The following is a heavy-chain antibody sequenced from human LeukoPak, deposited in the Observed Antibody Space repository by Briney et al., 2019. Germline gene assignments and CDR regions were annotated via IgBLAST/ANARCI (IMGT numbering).Heavy chain of an antibody. J-gene: IGHJ4*02. V-gene: IGHV3-49*04. Sequence: GSLTLSCTVSGFTFEDFAMTWVRQAPGKGLEWVGFIRRRAYDGTTDYAASVRGRFTISIDDSRNIAFLHMTSLKTEDTAIYFCSRDSHGDDVYDYWGQGTLFTVSS. D-gene: IGHD1-1*01. CDR2: IRRRAYDGTT. CDR3: SRDSHGDDVYDY. CDR1: GFTFEDFA.